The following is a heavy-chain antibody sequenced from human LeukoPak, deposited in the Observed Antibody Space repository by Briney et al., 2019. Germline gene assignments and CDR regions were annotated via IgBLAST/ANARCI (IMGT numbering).Heavy chain of an antibody. D-gene: IGHD3-10*01. CDR3: ARGATMVRGVVPAYNWFDP. Sequence: SETLSLTYTVSGGSISSYYWSWIRQPPGKGLEWIGYIYYSGSTNYNPSLKSRVTISVDTSKNQFSLKLSSVTAADTAVYYCARGATMVRGVVPAYNWFDPWGQGTLVTVSS. CDR2: IYYSGST. CDR1: GGSISSYY. J-gene: IGHJ5*02. V-gene: IGHV4-59*01.